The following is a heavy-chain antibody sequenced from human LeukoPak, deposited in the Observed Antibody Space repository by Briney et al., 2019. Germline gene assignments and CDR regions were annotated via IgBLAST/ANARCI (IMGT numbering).Heavy chain of an antibody. CDR2: VSPKSGGT. J-gene: IGHJ3*02. D-gene: IGHD6-6*01. CDR3: ARDGIYSTSFDAYDI. Sequence: ASVKVSCKASGYTFTAYYLHRVRQAPGQGLEWMGWVSPKSGGTSYAQKFQGRVTMTRDTSITTAYMELSSLTSDDTAMYYCARDGIYSTSFDAYDIWGQGTMVTVSS. V-gene: IGHV1-2*02. CDR1: GYTFTAYY.